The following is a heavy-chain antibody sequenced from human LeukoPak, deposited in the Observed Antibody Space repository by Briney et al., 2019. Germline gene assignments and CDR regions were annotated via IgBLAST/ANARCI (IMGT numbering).Heavy chain of an antibody. CDR3: ARGVTDQTWIQLWPSGVDYYFDY. V-gene: IGHV4-61*08. CDR1: GGSISSGGYS. Sequence: SETLSLTCAVSGGSISSGGYSWSWIRQPPGKGLEWIGYIYYSGSTNYNPSLKSRVTISVDTSKNQFSLKLSSVTAADTAVYYCARGVTDQTWIQLWPSGVDYYFDYWGQGTLVTVSS. J-gene: IGHJ4*02. D-gene: IGHD5-18*01. CDR2: IYYSGST.